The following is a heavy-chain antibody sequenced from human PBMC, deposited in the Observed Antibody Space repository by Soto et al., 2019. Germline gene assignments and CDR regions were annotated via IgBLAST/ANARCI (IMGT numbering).Heavy chain of an antibody. J-gene: IGHJ4*02. CDR3: ARVGRYSSSSGDY. Sequence: VQLVESGGGLVKPGGSLRLSCAASGFTFSDYYMSWIRQAPGKGLEWVSYISSSSNSIYYADSVKGRFSISRDNAKNSLYLQMNSLRAEDTAVYYCARVGRYSSSSGDYWGQRTLVTVSS. V-gene: IGHV3-11*01. D-gene: IGHD6-6*01. CDR1: GFTFSDYY. CDR2: ISSSSNSI.